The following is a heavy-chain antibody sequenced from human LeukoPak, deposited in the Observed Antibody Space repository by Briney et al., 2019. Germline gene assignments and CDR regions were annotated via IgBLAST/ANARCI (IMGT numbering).Heavy chain of an antibody. CDR1: GFTFSSYW. D-gene: IGHD1-26*01. CDR2: ITQDGSEK. J-gene: IGHJ6*02. CDR3: ARDSGSYPYYYYYYGMDV. Sequence: GGSLTLSCAVSGFTFSSYWMSCVRQAPGKGRECVANITQDGSEKYYVDSVKGRFTISRDNSKNTLYLQMNSLRAEDTAVYYCARDSGSYPYYYYYYGMDVWGQGTTVTVSS. V-gene: IGHV3-7*01.